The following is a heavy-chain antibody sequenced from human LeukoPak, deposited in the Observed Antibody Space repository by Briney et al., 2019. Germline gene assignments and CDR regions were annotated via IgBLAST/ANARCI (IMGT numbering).Heavy chain of an antibody. CDR2: MRYDGRSK. V-gene: IGHV3-30*02. D-gene: IGHD5-12*01. J-gene: IGHJ6*03. CDR1: GFTFSDYG. CDR3: AKGGGYEAQYYYYYLDV. Sequence: GGSLRLSCAASGFTFSDYGMHWVRQAPGKGLEWVAFMRYDGRSKYFADSVKGRFTISRDNSKNTLYLQMKSLRAEDTAVYYCAKGGGYEAQYYYYYLDVWGKGTTVTISS.